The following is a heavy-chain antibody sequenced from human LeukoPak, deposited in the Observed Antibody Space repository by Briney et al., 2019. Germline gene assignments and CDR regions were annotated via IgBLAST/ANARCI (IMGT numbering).Heavy chain of an antibody. Sequence: GGSLRLSCAASGFTFYDYTMHWVRHAPEKGLEWVSLISWDGGSTYFADSVKGRFTISRDNSKNSLYLQMNSLRTEDTALYYCAKDIGLYPYTVTTGPSFDYWGQGTLVTVSS. D-gene: IGHD4-17*01. V-gene: IGHV3-43*01. CDR1: GFTFYDYT. CDR3: AKDIGLYPYTVTTGPSFDY. J-gene: IGHJ4*02. CDR2: ISWDGGST.